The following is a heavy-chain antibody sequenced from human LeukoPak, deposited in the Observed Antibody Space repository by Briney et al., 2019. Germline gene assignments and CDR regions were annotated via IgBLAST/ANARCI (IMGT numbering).Heavy chain of an antibody. D-gene: IGHD6-13*01. CDR3: ARDRSSRYYFDY. CDR2: IYYRGST. J-gene: IGHJ4*02. Sequence: KSSETLSLTCTVSGGSISSSSHSWGWIRQPPGKGLEWTGSIYYRGSTYYNPYLKSRITISIDTTKNQFSLNLSSVTAAATNAYYCARDRSSRYYFDYWGQGTLVTVSS. V-gene: IGHV4-39*02. CDR1: GGSISSSSHS.